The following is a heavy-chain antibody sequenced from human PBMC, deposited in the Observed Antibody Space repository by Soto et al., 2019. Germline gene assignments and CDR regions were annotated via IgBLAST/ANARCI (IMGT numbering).Heavy chain of an antibody. CDR3: TKLYYGSGPSDY. Sequence: PGGSLRLSCAASGFSFSDHYMDWVRQAPGKGLEWVGRIRKEVNNYTTEYAASVKGRFTISRDDSKNSLFLQMNSLKTEDTAVYYCTKLYYGSGPSDYWGQGT. CDR2: IRKEVNNYTT. CDR1: GFSFSDHY. D-gene: IGHD3-10*01. J-gene: IGHJ4*02. V-gene: IGHV3-72*01.